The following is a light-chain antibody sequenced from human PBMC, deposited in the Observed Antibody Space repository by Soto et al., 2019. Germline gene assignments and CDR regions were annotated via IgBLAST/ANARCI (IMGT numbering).Light chain of an antibody. CDR2: EVG. V-gene: IGLV2-14*01. CDR3: TSYTATSTYV. CDR1: SSDVGGYNY. Sequence: QSVLTQPASVSGSPGQSITISCTGTSSDVGGYNYVSWYQHHPGKAPKLLIFEVGNRPSGVSHRFSGSKSGNTASLTISGLQAEDEADYYCTSYTATSTYVFGPGTKVTVL. J-gene: IGLJ1*01.